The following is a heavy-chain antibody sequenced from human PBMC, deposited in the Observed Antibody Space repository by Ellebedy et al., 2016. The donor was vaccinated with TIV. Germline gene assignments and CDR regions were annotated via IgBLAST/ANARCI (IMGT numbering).Heavy chain of an antibody. Sequence: MPSETLSLTCTVSGVSISSSSYYWGWSRQPPGKGLEWIGGAYYSGSTYYNPSLKSRVTISVDTSKNQFSLKLSSVTAADTAVYYCARQLVGATPYFDYWGQGTLVTVSS. CDR3: ARQLVGATPYFDY. CDR1: GVSISSSSYY. V-gene: IGHV4-39*01. CDR2: AYYSGST. J-gene: IGHJ4*02. D-gene: IGHD1-26*01.